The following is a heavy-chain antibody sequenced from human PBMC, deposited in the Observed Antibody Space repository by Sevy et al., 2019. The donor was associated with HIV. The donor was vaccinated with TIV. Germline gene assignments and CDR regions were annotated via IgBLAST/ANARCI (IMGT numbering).Heavy chain of an antibody. CDR3: ARSYYPDNSCYMT. V-gene: IGHV4-4*07. J-gene: IGHJ5*02. CDR2: FYTLGTT. CDR1: GGSITGYY. Sequence: SETLSLTCTVSGGSITGYYYSWIRQPAGKGLEWIGRFYTLGTTIYNPSLKSRLTMSADTSKRQISLKLTSVTAADTAVYYCARSYYPDNSCYMTWGQGTLVTVSS. D-gene: IGHD3-22*01.